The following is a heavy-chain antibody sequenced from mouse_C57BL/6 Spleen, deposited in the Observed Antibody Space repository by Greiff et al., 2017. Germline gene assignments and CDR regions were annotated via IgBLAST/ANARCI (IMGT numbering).Heavy chain of an antibody. CDR2: INPNNGGT. CDR3: ASPLYYGNLDDY. Sequence: SGPELVKPGASVKISCKASGYTFTDHYMNWVKQSHGKSLEWIGDINPNNGGTSYNQKFKGKATLTVDKSSSTAYMELRSLTSEDSAVYYCASPLYYGNLDDYWGQGTTLTVSS. J-gene: IGHJ2*01. V-gene: IGHV1-26*01. D-gene: IGHD2-1*01. CDR1: GYTFTDHY.